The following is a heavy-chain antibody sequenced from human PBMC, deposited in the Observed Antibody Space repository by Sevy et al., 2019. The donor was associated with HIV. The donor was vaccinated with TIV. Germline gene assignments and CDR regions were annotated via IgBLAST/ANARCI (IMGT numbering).Heavy chain of an antibody. V-gene: IGHV4-61*02. Sequence: QSQTLSLTCTVSGGSISSGSYYWSWIRQPAGKGLEWIGRIYTSGSTNYNPSLKSRVTISVDTSKNQFSLKLSSVTAADTAVYYCASARGYCSGGSCYWFDPWGQGTLVTVS. CDR2: IYTSGST. CDR1: GGSISSGSYY. J-gene: IGHJ5*02. CDR3: ASARGYCSGGSCYWFDP. D-gene: IGHD2-15*01.